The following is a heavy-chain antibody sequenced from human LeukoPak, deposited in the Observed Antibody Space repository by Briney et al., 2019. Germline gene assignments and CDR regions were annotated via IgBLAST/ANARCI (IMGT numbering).Heavy chain of an antibody. CDR2: IYYSGST. J-gene: IGHJ5*02. V-gene: IGHV4-39*01. Sequence: SETLSLTCTVSGGSISSSSYYWGWIRRPPGKGLEWIGSIYYSGSTYYNPSLKSRVTISVDTSKNQFSLKLSSVTAADTAVYYCARHVLQQLVYNWFDPWGQGTLVTVSS. CDR1: GGSISSSSYY. CDR3: ARHVLQQLVYNWFDP. D-gene: IGHD6-13*01.